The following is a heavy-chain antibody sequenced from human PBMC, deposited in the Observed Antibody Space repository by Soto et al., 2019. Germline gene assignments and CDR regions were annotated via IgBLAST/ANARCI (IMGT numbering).Heavy chain of an antibody. CDR2: IYHSGST. CDR1: GYSISSGYY. V-gene: IGHV4-38-2*01. J-gene: IGHJ4*02. Sequence: PSETLSLTCAVSGYSISSGYYWGWIRQPPGKGLEWIGSIYHSGSTYYNPSLKSRVTISVDTSKNQFSLKLSSVTAADTAVYYCARGGYGSVTFDYWGQGTLVTVSS. CDR3: ARGGYGSVTFDY. D-gene: IGHD3-10*01.